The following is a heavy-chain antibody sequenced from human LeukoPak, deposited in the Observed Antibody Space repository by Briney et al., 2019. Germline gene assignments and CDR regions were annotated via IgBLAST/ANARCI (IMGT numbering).Heavy chain of an antibody. CDR1: GFTLTSYG. V-gene: IGHV3-30*02. CDR3: AKDVAPSNYYYMDV. Sequence: GGSLSLSCAASGFTLTSYGMYWVRQAPGKGLEWVAFVRYDGSNKQFADSVKGRFTMSRDNSKKTLFLLMNSLTTEDTAVYYCAKDVAPSNYYYMDVCGRRTTVTVSS. CDR2: VRYDGSNK. J-gene: IGHJ6*03.